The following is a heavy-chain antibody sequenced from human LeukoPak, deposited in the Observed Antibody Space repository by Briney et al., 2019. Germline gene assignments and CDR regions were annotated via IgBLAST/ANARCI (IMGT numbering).Heavy chain of an antibody. J-gene: IGHJ6*03. CDR3: ARRVRVDPYYYYMDV. CDR2: IYYSGST. CDR1: GGSISSSSYY. D-gene: IGHD3-10*01. V-gene: IGHV4-39*01. Sequence: SETLSLTCTVSGGSISSSSYYWGWIRQPPGKVLEWIGSIYYSGSTYYNPSLKSRVTISVDTSKNQFSLKLSSVTAADTAVYYCARRVRVDPYYYYMDVWGKGTTVTVSS.